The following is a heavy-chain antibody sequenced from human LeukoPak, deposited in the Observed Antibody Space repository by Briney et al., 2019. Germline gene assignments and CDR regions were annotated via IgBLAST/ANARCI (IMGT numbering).Heavy chain of an antibody. J-gene: IGHJ6*02. V-gene: IGHV3-23*01. CDR1: EFTFSSYA. Sequence: GGSLRLSCAESEFTFSSYAMSWVRQAPGKGLEWVSTTSGSGVSTYYADSVKGRFTISRDNSKNTLYLQMNSLRAEDTAVYYCAKGDTAVLSARTPYYYYGMDVWGQGTTVTVSS. D-gene: IGHD5-18*01. CDR2: TSGSGVST. CDR3: AKGDTAVLSARTPYYYYGMDV.